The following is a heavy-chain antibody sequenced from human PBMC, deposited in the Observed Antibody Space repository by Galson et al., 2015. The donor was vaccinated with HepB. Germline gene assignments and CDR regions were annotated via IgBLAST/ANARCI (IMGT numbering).Heavy chain of an antibody. D-gene: IGHD1-26*01. Sequence: SLRLSCAASGFTVSSNYMSWVRQAPGKGLEWVSVIYSGGSTYYADSVKGRFTISRDNSKNTLYLQMNSLRAEDTAVYYCASPRGYSTQLDYWGQGTLVTVSS. J-gene: IGHJ4*02. CDR2: IYSGGST. CDR1: GFTVSSNY. CDR3: ASPRGYSTQLDY. V-gene: IGHV3-66*01.